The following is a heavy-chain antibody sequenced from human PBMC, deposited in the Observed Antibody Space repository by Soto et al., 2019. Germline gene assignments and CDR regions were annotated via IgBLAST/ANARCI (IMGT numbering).Heavy chain of an antibody. D-gene: IGHD6-19*01. Sequence: GASVKVSCKASGYTFTDYYIHWVRQAPGQGIEYLGWVNPDSGGTNYAQKFRAWATLTRDTSISTAYMELRSLRSDDTAVYYCARKRYSSGWSHDAFDIWGQGTMVTVSS. J-gene: IGHJ3*02. CDR1: GYTFTDYY. V-gene: IGHV1-2*04. CDR2: VNPDSGGT. CDR3: ARKRYSSGWSHDAFDI.